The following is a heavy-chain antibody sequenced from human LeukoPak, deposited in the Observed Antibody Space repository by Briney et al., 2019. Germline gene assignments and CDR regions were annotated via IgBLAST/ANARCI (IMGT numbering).Heavy chain of an antibody. J-gene: IGHJ4*02. CDR2: IYESGQTT. V-gene: IGHV3-23*01. D-gene: IGHD2-21*01. CDR3: ARDYRIGYSDHFDY. Sequence: GGSLRLSCVGSGFTFSSHAMSWVRQAPEKGLEWVSGIYESGQTTHYADSVKGRFSISRDNSKNTLYLQMDSLRGEDTAIYYCARDYRIGYSDHFDYWGQGALVTVSS. CDR1: GFTFSSHA.